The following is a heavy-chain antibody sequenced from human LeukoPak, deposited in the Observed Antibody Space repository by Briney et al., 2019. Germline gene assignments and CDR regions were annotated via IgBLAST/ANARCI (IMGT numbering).Heavy chain of an antibody. V-gene: IGHV4-34*01. J-gene: IGHJ4*02. CDR3: AGRGAPVAGASSFDF. Sequence: SETLSLTCAVYGGSFSGYYWSWIRQPPGKGLEWVGEINHSGSTNYNPSLKSRVTISVDTSKNQFSLKVSSVTAADTAVYYCAGRGAPVAGASSFDFWGQGTLVTVSS. D-gene: IGHD6-19*01. CDR2: INHSGST. CDR1: GGSFSGYY.